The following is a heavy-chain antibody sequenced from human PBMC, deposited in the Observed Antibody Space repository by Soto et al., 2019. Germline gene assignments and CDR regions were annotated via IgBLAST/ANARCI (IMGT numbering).Heavy chain of an antibody. V-gene: IGHV1-18*01. CDR3: ARAISGYVT. Sequence: ASVKVSCKAAGYTLTTYGVSWVRQAPGQGLEWVGWISAYNDHTNYAQKFQGRVTMTTDTSTSTAYMDLRSLRSEDTSVYYCARAISGYVTLGQGTLVTVSS. J-gene: IGHJ5*02. D-gene: IGHD5-12*01. CDR1: GYTLTTYG. CDR2: ISAYNDHT.